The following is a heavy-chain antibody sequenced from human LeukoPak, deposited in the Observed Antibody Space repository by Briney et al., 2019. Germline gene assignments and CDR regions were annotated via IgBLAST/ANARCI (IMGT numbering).Heavy chain of an antibody. V-gene: IGHV4-59*01. Sequence: SETLSLTCAVYGGSFSGYYWSWIRQPPGKGLEWIGYIYYSGNTNYNPSLKSRVTISVDTSKNQFSLKLRSVTAADTAVYYCARASYSSSWYYFDYWGQGTLVTVSS. CDR3: ARASYSSSWYYFDY. CDR1: GGSFSGYY. J-gene: IGHJ4*02. CDR2: IYYSGNT. D-gene: IGHD6-13*01.